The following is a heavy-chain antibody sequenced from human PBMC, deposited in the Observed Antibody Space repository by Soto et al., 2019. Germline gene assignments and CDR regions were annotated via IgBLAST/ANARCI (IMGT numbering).Heavy chain of an antibody. CDR3: AVGRHKTSGSNTWFDP. CDR2: ISDTGGGT. J-gene: IGHJ5*02. V-gene: IGHV3-23*01. CDR1: GVNFSSYA. D-gene: IGHD3-22*01. Sequence: GGSLRLSCAASGVNFSSYAMNWVRQAPGKGLEWVSTISDTGGGTFYAGSVKGRFTISRDNSRNTLYLQMHSLRADDSAIYFCAVGRHKTSGSNTWFDPWGRGTLVTVSS.